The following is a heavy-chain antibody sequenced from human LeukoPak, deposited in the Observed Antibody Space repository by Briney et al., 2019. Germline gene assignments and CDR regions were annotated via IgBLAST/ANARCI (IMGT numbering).Heavy chain of an antibody. D-gene: IGHD3-9*01. Sequence: SETLSLTCTVSGGSISSGSYYWSWIRQPAGKGLEWIGRISTSGSTTNNNPSLKSRVTVSLDTSKNQFSLILSSVTAADTAVYYCARDFDDILTGYSSNDYWGQGTLVTVSS. V-gene: IGHV4-61*02. CDR2: ISTSGSTT. CDR3: ARDFDDILTGYSSNDY. J-gene: IGHJ4*02. CDR1: GGSISSGSYY.